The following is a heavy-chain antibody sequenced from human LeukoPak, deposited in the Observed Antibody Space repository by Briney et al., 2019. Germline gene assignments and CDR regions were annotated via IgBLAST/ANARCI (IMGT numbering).Heavy chain of an antibody. Sequence: ASVKVSCKASGYTFTSYDISWVRQATGQGLEWMGWMNPNSGNTGYAQKFQGRVTITRNTSISTAYMELSSLRSEDTAVYYCARFGYCSSTSCSSDAFDIWGQGTMVTVSS. CDR1: GYTFTSYD. J-gene: IGHJ3*02. CDR3: ARFGYCSSTSCSSDAFDI. V-gene: IGHV1-8*03. CDR2: MNPNSGNT. D-gene: IGHD2-2*03.